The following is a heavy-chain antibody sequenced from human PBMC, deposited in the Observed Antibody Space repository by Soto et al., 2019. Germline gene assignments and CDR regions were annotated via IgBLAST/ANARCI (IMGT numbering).Heavy chain of an antibody. CDR1: GCTFSSYT. J-gene: IGHJ5*02. CDR2: IIPILGIA. V-gene: IGHV1-69*02. Sequence: SVKVSCKASGCTFSSYTISWVRQAPGQGLEWMGRIIPILGIANYAQKFQGRVTITADKSTSTAYMELSSLRSEDTAVYYCAGGHGIAAKTLTAVHWFDPWGQGTLVTVSS. D-gene: IGHD6-13*01. CDR3: AGGHGIAAKTLTAVHWFDP.